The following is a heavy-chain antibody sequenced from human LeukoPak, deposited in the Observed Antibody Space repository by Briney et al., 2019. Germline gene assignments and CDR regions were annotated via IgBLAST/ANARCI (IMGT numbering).Heavy chain of an antibody. CDR2: INHSGST. CDR3: ARARYYYDSSGYYPNWFDP. J-gene: IGHJ5*02. Sequence: PSETLSLTCAGYGGSFSGYYWSWIRQPPGKGLEWIGEINHSGSTNYNPSLKSRVTISVDTSKNQFSLKLSSVTAADTAVYYCARARYYYDSSGYYPNWFDPWGQGTLVTVSS. D-gene: IGHD3-22*01. V-gene: IGHV4-34*01. CDR1: GGSFSGYY.